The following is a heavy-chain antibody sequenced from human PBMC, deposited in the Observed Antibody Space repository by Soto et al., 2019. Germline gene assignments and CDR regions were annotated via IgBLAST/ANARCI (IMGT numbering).Heavy chain of an antibody. CDR1: GFTFSNAW. CDR3: ATSPGYYDSSPFDF. J-gene: IGHJ4*02. Sequence: GGSLRLSCTASGFTFSNAWMNWVRQAPGKGLEWVGRIKSKTDGGTSDYAAPVNGRFTISRDDSKNTVYLQMNSLKTEDTGVFFCATSPGYYDSSPFDFWGPGTLVTVSS. V-gene: IGHV3-15*07. CDR2: IKSKTDGGTS. D-gene: IGHD3-22*01.